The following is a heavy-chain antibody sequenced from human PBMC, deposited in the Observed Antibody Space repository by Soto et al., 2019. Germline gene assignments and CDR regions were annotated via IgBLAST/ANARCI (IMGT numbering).Heavy chain of an antibody. V-gene: IGHV4-59*01. CDR1: GGCISGSY. Sequence: XATLSLSCRVCGGCISGSYWSGIRQSPGKGLEWLGYVYYTVSTNYSPSLRSRVSISVDTSKNEFSLRLSSVTAADTAVYYCQRRAVTGKYGFDYWGQGTLVTVSS. CDR3: QRRAVTGKYGFDY. CDR2: VYYTVST. J-gene: IGHJ4*02. D-gene: IGHD1-20*01.